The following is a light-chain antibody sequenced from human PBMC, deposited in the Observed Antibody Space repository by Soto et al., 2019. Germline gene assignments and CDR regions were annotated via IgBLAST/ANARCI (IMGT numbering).Light chain of an antibody. V-gene: IGKV1-6*01. J-gene: IGKJ1*01. Sequence: AIQMTQSPSSLSASVGDRVTITCRASQVIRNDLGWYQQKPGKAPKLLIYAASTLHSGVPSRFRGSGSATEFTLTISTLHPDDFATYYCVQDYDYPRTFGQGTKV. CDR3: VQDYDYPRT. CDR2: AAS. CDR1: QVIRND.